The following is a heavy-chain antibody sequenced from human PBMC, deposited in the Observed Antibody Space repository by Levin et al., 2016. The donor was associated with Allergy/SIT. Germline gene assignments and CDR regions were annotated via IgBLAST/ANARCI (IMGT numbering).Heavy chain of an antibody. V-gene: IGHV3-11*06. CDR1: GFTLSDYY. J-gene: IGHJ4*02. Sequence: GESLKISCAASGFTLSDYYMGWIRQAPGRGLEWVSYISSRSEFTTYADSVRGRFTISRDNAKNSLFLQLNSLRAEDTAVYYCARDPIDGYGHFDYWGQGTPVTVSS. D-gene: IGHD5-18*01. CDR3: ARDPIDGYGHFDY. CDR2: ISSRSEFT.